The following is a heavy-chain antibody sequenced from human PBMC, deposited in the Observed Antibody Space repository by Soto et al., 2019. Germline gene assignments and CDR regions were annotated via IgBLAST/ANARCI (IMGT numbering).Heavy chain of an antibody. D-gene: IGHD3-9*01. CDR2: ISGSGGST. CDR3: AKGIDYDILTGYSGDV. Sequence: GSLRLSCAASGFTFSSYAMSWVRQAPGKGLEWVSAISGSGGSTYYADSVKGRFTISRDNSKNTLYLQMNSLRAEDTAVYYCAKGIDYDILTGYSGDVWGQGTTVTVSS. V-gene: IGHV3-23*01. CDR1: GFTFSSYA. J-gene: IGHJ6*02.